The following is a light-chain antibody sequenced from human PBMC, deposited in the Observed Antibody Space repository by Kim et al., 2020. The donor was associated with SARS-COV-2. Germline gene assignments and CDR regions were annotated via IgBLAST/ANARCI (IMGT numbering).Light chain of an antibody. J-gene: IGLJ2*01. Sequence: ALGRTVRITCPGDSLRSYYASWYQQKPGQAPILVIYGKNNRPSGIPDRFSGSSSGNTATLTITGAQAEDEADYYCNSRDSSVNNLVFGGGTKLTVL. CDR2: GKN. CDR1: SLRSYY. V-gene: IGLV3-19*01. CDR3: NSRDSSVNNLV.